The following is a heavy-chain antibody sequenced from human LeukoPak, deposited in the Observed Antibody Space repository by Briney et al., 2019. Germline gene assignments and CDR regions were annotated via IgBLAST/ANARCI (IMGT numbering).Heavy chain of an antibody. J-gene: IGHJ4*02. Sequence: SETLSLTCTVSGGSISSYFWSWIRQPPGKGLEWIGYIYYSESTNYNPSLKSRVTISVDTSKNQFSLKMKSVTAADTAVYYRARLTGQAVAGTFLDYWGQGTLVTVSS. CDR1: GGSISSYF. D-gene: IGHD6-19*01. V-gene: IGHV4-59*08. CDR2: IYYSEST. CDR3: ARLTGQAVAGTFLDY.